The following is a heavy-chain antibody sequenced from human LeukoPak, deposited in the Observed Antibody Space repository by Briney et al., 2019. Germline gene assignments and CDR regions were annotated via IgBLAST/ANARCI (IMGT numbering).Heavy chain of an antibody. CDR3: ARHSGSGYYFYFYTMDV. CDR1: GASISSSTYY. V-gene: IGHV4-39*01. D-gene: IGHD2-15*01. J-gene: IGHJ6*01. Sequence: PSETLSLTCTVSGASISSSTYYWGWIRQPPGKGLEWFGCIYETGSTYYKSSLKSRVTMSVDTSTNQFSLKLSSVTAADTAVYYCARHSGSGYYFYFYTMDVWGQGATVTVSS. CDR2: IYETGST.